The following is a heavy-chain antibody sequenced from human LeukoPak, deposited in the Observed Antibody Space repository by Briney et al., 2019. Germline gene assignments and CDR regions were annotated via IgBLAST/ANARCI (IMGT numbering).Heavy chain of an antibody. CDR2: IKQDGSEK. V-gene: IGHV3-7*01. Sequence: ETLSLTCAVYGGSFSGYYWSGIRQPPGKGLEWVANIKQDGSEKYYVDSVKGRFTISRDNAKNSLSLQMNSLRVEDTAVYYCARGGRPEYWGQGTLVTVSS. CDR3: ARGGRPEY. CDR1: GGSFSGYY. J-gene: IGHJ4*02.